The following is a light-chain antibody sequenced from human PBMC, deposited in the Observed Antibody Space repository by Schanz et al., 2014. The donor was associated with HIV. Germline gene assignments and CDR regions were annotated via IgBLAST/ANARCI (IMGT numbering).Light chain of an antibody. Sequence: EIVLTQSPGTLSLSPGARAILSCRASQSVRSNFLAWYQQKPGQAPRLLIYGASSRATGIPDRFSGSGSGTDFTLSISRLEPEDFAVYYCQQYGSSYTFGQGTRLDIK. J-gene: IGKJ2*01. CDR1: QSVRSNF. CDR3: QQYGSSYT. V-gene: IGKV3-20*01. CDR2: GAS.